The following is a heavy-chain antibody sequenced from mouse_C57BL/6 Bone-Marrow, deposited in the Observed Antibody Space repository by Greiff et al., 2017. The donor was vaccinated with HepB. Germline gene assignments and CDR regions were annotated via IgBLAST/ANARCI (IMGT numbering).Heavy chain of an antibody. CDR3: ARRGWLLWGYFDV. Sequence: VQLVESGAELARPGASVKLSCKASGYTLTSYGISWVKQRTGQGLEWIGEIYPRSGNTYYNEKFKGKATLTADKSSSTAYMELRSLTSEDSAVYFCARRGWLLWGYFDVWGTGTTVTVSS. CDR1: GYTLTSYG. V-gene: IGHV1-81*01. J-gene: IGHJ1*03. CDR2: IYPRSGNT. D-gene: IGHD2-3*01.